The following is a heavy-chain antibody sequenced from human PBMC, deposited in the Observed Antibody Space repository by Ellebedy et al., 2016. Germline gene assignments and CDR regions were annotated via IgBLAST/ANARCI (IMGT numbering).Heavy chain of an antibody. CDR3: ARTSPQDYGDYVGEDYYYGMDV. D-gene: IGHD4-17*01. V-gene: IGHV3-13*01. CDR1: GFTFSSYD. J-gene: IGHJ6*02. CDR2: IGTAGDT. Sequence: GESLKISCAASGFTFSSYDMHWVRQATGKGLEWVSAIGTAGDTYYPGSVKGRFTISRENAKNSLYLQMNSLRAGDTAVYYCARTSPQDYGDYVGEDYYYGMDVWGQGTTVTVSS.